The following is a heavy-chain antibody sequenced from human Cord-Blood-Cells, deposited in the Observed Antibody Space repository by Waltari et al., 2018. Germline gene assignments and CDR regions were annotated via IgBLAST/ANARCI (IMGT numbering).Heavy chain of an antibody. V-gene: IGHV4-39*01. Sequence: LQVQVSGVGLPQPSDPASMPCPLSGASIISSRASWPGLRVSPAKGLEWIGSIYYSGRTYYNPSLKSRVTISVDTSKNQFSLKLSSVTAADTAVYYCARHFLLGEYSSSSEYFQHWGQGTLVTVSS. D-gene: IGHD6-6*01. J-gene: IGHJ1*01. CDR1: GASIISSRAS. CDR3: ARHFLLGEYSSSSEYFQH. CDR2: IYYSGRT.